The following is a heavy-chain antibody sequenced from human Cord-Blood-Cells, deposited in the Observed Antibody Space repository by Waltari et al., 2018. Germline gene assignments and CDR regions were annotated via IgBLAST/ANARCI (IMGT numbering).Heavy chain of an antibody. V-gene: IGHV3-74*01. Sequence: EVQLVESGGGLVQPGGSLRLSCAASGFTLSSSRMHRVRQAPRKGLGGGSRINRDGSSTSYADSVKGRFTISRDNAKNTLYLQMNSLRAEDTAVYYCARGGGGWYYYYGMDVWGQGTTVTVSS. CDR1: GFTLSSSR. D-gene: IGHD6-19*01. J-gene: IGHJ6*02. CDR2: INRDGSST. CDR3: ARGGGGWYYYYGMDV.